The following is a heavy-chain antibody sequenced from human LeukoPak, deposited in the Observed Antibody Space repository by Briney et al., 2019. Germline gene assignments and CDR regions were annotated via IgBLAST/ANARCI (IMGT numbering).Heavy chain of an antibody. CDR3: ARVVPAAGTNYYYYMDV. J-gene: IGHJ6*03. Sequence: SETLSLTCTVSGGSINSYSWSYYWSWIRQPAGKGLEWIGRIYISGSTNYNPSLKSRVTMSVDTSKNQFSLKLSSVTAADTAVYYCARVVPAAGTNYYYYMDVWGKGTTVTVSS. D-gene: IGHD2-2*01. CDR2: IYISGST. V-gene: IGHV4-4*07. CDR1: GGSINSYSWSYY.